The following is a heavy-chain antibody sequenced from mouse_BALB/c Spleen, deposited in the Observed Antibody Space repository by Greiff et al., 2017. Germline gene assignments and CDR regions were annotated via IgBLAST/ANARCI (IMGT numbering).Heavy chain of an antibody. CDR2: IYPGSGNT. CDR1: GYTFTDYY. V-gene: IGHV1-77*01. Sequence: QVQLKQSGAELARPGASVKLSCKASGYTFTDYYINWVKQRTGQGLEWIGEIYPGSGNTYYNEKFKGKATLTADKSSSTAYMQLSSLTSEDSAVYYCARSGIYDGYYGWFAYWGQGTLVTVSA. CDR3: ARSGIYDGYYGWFAY. J-gene: IGHJ3*01. D-gene: IGHD2-3*01.